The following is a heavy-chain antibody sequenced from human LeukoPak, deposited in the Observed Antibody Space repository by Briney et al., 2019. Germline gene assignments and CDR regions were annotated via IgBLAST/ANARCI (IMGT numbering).Heavy chain of an antibody. J-gene: IGHJ3*02. CDR2: ISGSGGST. V-gene: IGHV3-23*01. CDR3: ARDPSYYDSSGYYLSAAFDI. CDR1: GFTFSSYA. Sequence: GGSLRLSCAASGFTFSSYAMSWVRQAPGKGLEWVSAISGSGGSTYYADSVKGRFTISRDNSKNTLYLQMNSLRAEDTAVYYCARDPSYYDSSGYYLSAAFDIWGQGTMVTVSS. D-gene: IGHD3-22*01.